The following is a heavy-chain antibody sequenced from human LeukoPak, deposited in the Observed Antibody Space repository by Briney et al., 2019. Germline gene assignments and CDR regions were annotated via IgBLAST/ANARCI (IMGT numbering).Heavy chain of an antibody. Sequence: ASVRLSCKASGYTFTGYYMHWVRQAPGQGLEWMGWINPNSGGTNYAQKFRGRVTMPRDTSISTAYMELSRLRSDDTAVYYCARGVSTGNLGLFDYWGQGTLVTVSS. J-gene: IGHJ4*02. CDR3: ARGVSTGNLGLFDY. CDR1: GYTFTGYY. CDR2: INPNSGGT. D-gene: IGHD5/OR15-5a*01. V-gene: IGHV1-2*02.